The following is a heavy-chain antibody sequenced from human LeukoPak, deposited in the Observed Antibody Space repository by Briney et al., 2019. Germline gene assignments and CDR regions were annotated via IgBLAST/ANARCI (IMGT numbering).Heavy chain of an antibody. J-gene: IGHJ4*02. Sequence: SLSLCCTASGCTLSSNSMNSIPPAPGNGLASASTISSSSSYIYYADPVKGRFTISRDNAKNSLYLQMNSLRAEDTAVYYCARVIAVAGTEDYWGQGTLVTVSS. CDR2: ISSSSSYI. CDR1: GCTLSSNS. D-gene: IGHD6-19*01. V-gene: IGHV3-21*01. CDR3: ARVIAVAGTEDY.